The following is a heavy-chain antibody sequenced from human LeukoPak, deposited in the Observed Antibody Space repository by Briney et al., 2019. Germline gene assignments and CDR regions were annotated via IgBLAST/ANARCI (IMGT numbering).Heavy chain of an antibody. CDR3: ARDRSSGVLLWFGENWFDP. J-gene: IGHJ5*02. V-gene: IGHV4-34*01. CDR1: GGSFSGYY. Sequence: SETLSLTCAVYGGSFSGYYWSWIRQPPGKGLEWIGEINHSGSTNYNPSLKSRVTISADTSKNQFSLKLSSVTAADAAVYYCARDRSSGVLLWFGENWFDPWGQGTLVTVSS. CDR2: INHSGST. D-gene: IGHD3-10*01.